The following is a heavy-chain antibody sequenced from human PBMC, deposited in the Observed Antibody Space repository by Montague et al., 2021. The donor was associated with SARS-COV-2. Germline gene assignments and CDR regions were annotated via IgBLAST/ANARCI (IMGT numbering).Heavy chain of an antibody. CDR3: ARVRFDFGAGRQVTIDF. Sequence: SETLSLTCSVSGDSITNHYWSWIRQPAGKGLEWIGRMHFTGKTNFSPFFSSRLTMSADTSKNQFSLKLTSVTAADTAMYVCARVRFDFGAGRQVTIDFWGQGTLVTVSS. CDR2: MHFTGKT. D-gene: IGHD3-10*01. CDR1: GDSITNHY. J-gene: IGHJ4*02. V-gene: IGHV4-4*07.